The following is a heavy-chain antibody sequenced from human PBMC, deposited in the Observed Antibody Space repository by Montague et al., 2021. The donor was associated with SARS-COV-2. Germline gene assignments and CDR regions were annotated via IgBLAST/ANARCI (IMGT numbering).Heavy chain of an antibody. CDR1: SGSLSNYY. Sequence: SETLSLTCTVSSGSLSNYYWSWIRQSPDKGLEWIGYMYETGNMIYNPSLRSRVSISADTSKSQFSLRLTSVTAADSARYYCARNMACGGQGVLVAV. D-gene: IGHD2/OR15-2a*01. CDR3: ARNMAC. J-gene: IGHJ1*01. CDR2: MYETGNM. V-gene: IGHV4-4*09.